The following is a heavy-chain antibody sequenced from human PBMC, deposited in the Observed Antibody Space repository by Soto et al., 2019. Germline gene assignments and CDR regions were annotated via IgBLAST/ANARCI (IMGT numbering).Heavy chain of an antibody. J-gene: IGHJ4*02. CDR1: GFTFSRYG. CDR2: IVNDGSDR. V-gene: IGHV3-33*01. Sequence: WGSLRLSCLGSGFTFSRYGMHWRRQAPGEGLEWMAVIVNDGSDRDYAASVAGRFTISRDNSKNTLYLQMDNLGVDDTAMYYCARDDDYEANGLDYWGQGTLVTVSS. CDR3: ARDDDYEANGLDY. D-gene: IGHD4-17*01.